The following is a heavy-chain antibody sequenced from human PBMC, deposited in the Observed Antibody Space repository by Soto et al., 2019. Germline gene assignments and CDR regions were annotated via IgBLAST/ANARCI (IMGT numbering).Heavy chain of an antibody. Sequence: QVELVQSGAEVKKPGASVKVSCKASGYTFTSYDINWVRQATGQGLEWMGWMNPNSGNTGYAEKFQGRVTMTRNTSISTAYMELSSLRSEDTAVYXXAVXXXNXXGYFDLWGRGTLVTVSS. V-gene: IGHV1-8*01. CDR3: AVXXXNXXGYFDL. CDR2: MNPNSGNT. J-gene: IGHJ2*01. CDR1: GYTFTSYD.